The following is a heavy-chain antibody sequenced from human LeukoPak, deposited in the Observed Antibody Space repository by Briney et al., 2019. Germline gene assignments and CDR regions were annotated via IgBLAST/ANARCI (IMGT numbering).Heavy chain of an antibody. J-gene: IGHJ4*02. CDR3: ARGMGYCSAGSCYPFDF. Sequence: PSETLSLTCTVSGASISNYYWSWIRQPPGKGLEWIGFFDYSGNTNYSPSLKSRVTISVDTSKNQFSLKLTSVTAVDTAVYYCARGMGYCSAGSCYPFDFWGQGTPVTVSS. CDR1: GASISNYY. D-gene: IGHD2-15*01. V-gene: IGHV4-59*01. CDR2: FDYSGNT.